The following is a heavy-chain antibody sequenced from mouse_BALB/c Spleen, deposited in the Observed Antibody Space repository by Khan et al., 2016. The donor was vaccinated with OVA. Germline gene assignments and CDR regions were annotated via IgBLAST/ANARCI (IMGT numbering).Heavy chain of an antibody. Sequence: EVQLVESGPGLVKPSQSLSLTCTVTGYSITSDYAWNWLRQFPGNKLEWLGFISYSGNTNYNPSLKSRISITRDTSKNQFFLQLNSVTTEDTATYYCARICGGDFDYWGQGTTLTVSS. CDR1: GYSITSDYA. V-gene: IGHV3-2*02. J-gene: IGHJ2*01. CDR2: ISYSGNT. CDR3: ARICGGDFDY.